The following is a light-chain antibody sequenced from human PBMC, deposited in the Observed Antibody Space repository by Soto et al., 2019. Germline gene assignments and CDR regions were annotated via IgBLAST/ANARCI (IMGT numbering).Light chain of an antibody. V-gene: IGLV2-23*02. CDR1: SSNVGSYNL. J-gene: IGLJ2*01. CDR2: EVS. Sequence: QSALTQPASVSGSPGQSITLSCTGTSSNVGSYNLVSWYQQHPGKAPKLMIYEVSKRPSGVSNRFSGSKSGNTASLTISGLQAEDEADYYCCSYAGGVIFGGGTKVTVL. CDR3: CSYAGGVI.